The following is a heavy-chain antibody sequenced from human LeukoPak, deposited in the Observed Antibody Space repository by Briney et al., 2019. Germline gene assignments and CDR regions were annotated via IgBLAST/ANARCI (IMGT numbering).Heavy chain of an antibody. CDR2: INHSGST. CDR3: ARRPLYDFWSGSLMDV. D-gene: IGHD3-3*01. V-gene: IGHV4-34*01. CDR1: GGSFSGYY. Sequence: SETLXLTCAVYGGSFSGYYWSWIRRPPGKGLEWIGEINHSGSTNYNPSLKSRVTISVDTSRNQFSLKLSSVTAADTAVYYCARRPLYDFWSGSLMDVWGKGTTVTVSS. J-gene: IGHJ6*04.